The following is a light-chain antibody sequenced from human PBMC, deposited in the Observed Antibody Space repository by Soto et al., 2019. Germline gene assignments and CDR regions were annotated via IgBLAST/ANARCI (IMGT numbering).Light chain of an antibody. CDR2: DVT. J-gene: IGLJ1*01. Sequence: QSALTQPRSVSGSPGQSVTISCPGTRSDVGGYNYVSWYQQHPGKAPRLLIYDVTKRPSGVPDRFSGSRSGNTASLTISGLQADDEADYYCCSFAGTYKFVFGGGTKVTVL. V-gene: IGLV2-11*01. CDR3: CSFAGTYKFV. CDR1: RSDVGGYNY.